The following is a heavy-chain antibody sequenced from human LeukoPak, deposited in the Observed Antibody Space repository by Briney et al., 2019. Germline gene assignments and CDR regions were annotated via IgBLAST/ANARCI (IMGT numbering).Heavy chain of an antibody. CDR2: IYYSGST. V-gene: IGHV4-39*01. Sequence: SETLSLTCTVSGGSISSSSYYWGWIRQPPGKGLEWIGSIYYSGSTYYNPSLKSRVTISVDTSKNQFSLKLSSVTAADTAVYYRARQATEADIYFDYWGQGTLVTVSS. J-gene: IGHJ4*02. CDR1: GGSISSSSYY. CDR3: ARQATEADIYFDY. D-gene: IGHD3-9*01.